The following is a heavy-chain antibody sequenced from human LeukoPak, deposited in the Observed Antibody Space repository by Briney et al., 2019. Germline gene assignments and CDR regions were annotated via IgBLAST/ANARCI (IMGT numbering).Heavy chain of an antibody. J-gene: IGHJ3*01. D-gene: IGHD4-17*01. Sequence: SETLSLTCAVSSYSISCGYSWGWIRQPPGKGLEWIGNIYVSGSTYYNLSLKSRVTISIDMSKNLFSLKLISVTAADTAVYRCAKTDYGDYGGFNSWGQGTMVTVSS. CDR2: IYVSGST. CDR1: SYSISCGYS. V-gene: IGHV4-38-2*01. CDR3: AKTDYGDYGGFNS.